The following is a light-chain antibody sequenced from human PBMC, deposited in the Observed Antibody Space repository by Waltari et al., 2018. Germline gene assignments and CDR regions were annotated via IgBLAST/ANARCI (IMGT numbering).Light chain of an antibody. CDR3: AAWDDSLSGRV. J-gene: IGLJ3*02. Sequence: QSVLTQPPSASGTPGQRVTISCSGSRSNIGSNYVYWYQQLPGTAPKLLIYRNNRRPSGVPDRFSGSKSGTSASLAISGLRSEDEADYYCAAWDDSLSGRVFGGGTKLTV. CDR2: RNN. CDR1: RSNIGSNY. V-gene: IGLV1-47*01.